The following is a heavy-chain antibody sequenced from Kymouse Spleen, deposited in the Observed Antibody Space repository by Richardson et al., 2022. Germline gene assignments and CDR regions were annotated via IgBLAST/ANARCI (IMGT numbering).Heavy chain of an antibody. J-gene: IGHJ4*02. V-gene: IGHV3-9*01. CDR3: AKDMAGTFYY. CDR1: GFTFDDYA. D-gene: IGHD1-1*01,IGHD1-20*01,IGHD1-7*01. CDR2: ISWNSGSI. Sequence: EVQLVESGGGLVQPGRSLRLSCAASGFTFDDYAMHWVRQAPGKGLEWVSGISWNSGSIGYADSVKGRFTISRDNAKNSLYLQMNSLRAEDTALYYCAKDMAGTFYYWGQGTLVTVSS.